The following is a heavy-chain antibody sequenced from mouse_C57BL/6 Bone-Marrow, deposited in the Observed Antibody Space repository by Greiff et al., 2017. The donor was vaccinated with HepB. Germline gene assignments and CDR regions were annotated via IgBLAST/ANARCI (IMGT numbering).Heavy chain of an antibody. Sequence: EVQLVESGGGLVQPGGSLKLSCAASGFTFSSYTTSWVRQTPEKRLEWVATISGGGGNTYYPDSVKGRFTISRDNAKNTLYLQMSSLRSEDTALYYCARHSNYLYYFDYWGQGTTLTVSS. V-gene: IGHV5-9*01. J-gene: IGHJ2*01. CDR3: ARHSNYLYYFDY. CDR2: ISGGGGNT. D-gene: IGHD2-5*01. CDR1: GFTFSSYT.